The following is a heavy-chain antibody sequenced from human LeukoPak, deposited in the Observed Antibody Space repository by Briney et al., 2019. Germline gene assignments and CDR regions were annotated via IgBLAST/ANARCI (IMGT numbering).Heavy chain of an antibody. D-gene: IGHD3-10*01. J-gene: IGHJ3*02. CDR3: ARGYTSTYYGSGGYLVSADDAFDI. V-gene: IGHV1-69*05. CDR1: GGTFSSYA. CDR2: IIPIFGTA. Sequence: SVKVSCKASGGTFSSYAISRVRQAPGQGLEWMGGIIPIFGTANYAQKFQGRVTITTDESTSTAYMELSSLRSEDTAVYYCARGYTSTYYGSGGYLVSADDAFDIWGQRTMVTVSS.